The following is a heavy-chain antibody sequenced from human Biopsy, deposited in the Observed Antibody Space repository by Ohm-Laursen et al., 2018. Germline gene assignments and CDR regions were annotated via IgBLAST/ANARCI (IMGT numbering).Heavy chain of an antibody. CDR3: ARDRIGGRGDPPDH. D-gene: IGHD3-10*01. CDR2: INPGGGST. J-gene: IGHJ4*02. CDR1: GYTFITYY. Sequence: GASVKASCKAFGYTFITYYVNWVRQAPGQGLEWMGKINPGGGSTSYAQKFQGRVTMTRDTSTTTVYMELSSLRSEDTAVYYCARDRIGGRGDPPDHWGQGTLVTVSS. V-gene: IGHV1-46*01.